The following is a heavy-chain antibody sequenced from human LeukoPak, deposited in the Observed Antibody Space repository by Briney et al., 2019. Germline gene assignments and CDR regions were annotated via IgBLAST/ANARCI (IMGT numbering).Heavy chain of an antibody. V-gene: IGHV4-34*01. J-gene: IGHJ4*02. Sequence: SETLSLTCAVYGGSFSGYYWSWIRQPPGKGLEWIGEINHSGSTNYNPSLKSRVTISVDTSKNQFSLKLSSVTAADTAVYYCARNPTGGYYYFDYWGQGMLVTVSS. CDR3: ARNPTGGYYYFDY. CDR2: INHSGST. CDR1: GGSFSGYY. D-gene: IGHD2-8*02.